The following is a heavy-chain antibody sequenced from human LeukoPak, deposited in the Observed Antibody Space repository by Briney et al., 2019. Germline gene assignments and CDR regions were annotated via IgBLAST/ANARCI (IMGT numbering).Heavy chain of an antibody. CDR1: GFTFSNSL. V-gene: IGHV3-74*01. D-gene: IGHD5-24*01. CDR2: IDTDGSTT. J-gene: IGHJ4*02. CDR3: ARDRDGYNY. Sequence: PGGSLRLSCAASGFTFSNSLMHWFRQVPGKELVWVARIDTDGSTTHYADSVKGRFTISRDNAKNTLYLQMNSLRAEDTAVYYCARDRDGYNYWGQGTLVTVSS.